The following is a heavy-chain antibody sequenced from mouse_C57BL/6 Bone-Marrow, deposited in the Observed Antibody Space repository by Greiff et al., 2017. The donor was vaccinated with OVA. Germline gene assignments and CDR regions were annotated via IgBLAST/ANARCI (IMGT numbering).Heavy chain of an antibody. Sequence: EVLLVESGGGLVKPGGSLKLSCAASGFTFSSYTMSWVRQTPEKRLEWVATISGGGGNTYYPDSVKGRFTLSSDNAKNTLYLQMSSLRSEDTAFEYCARHTDFYYDNGKDAMDYWGQGTTVTVSS. J-gene: IGHJ4*01. D-gene: IGHD1-1*01. CDR2: ISGGGGNT. CDR3: ARHTDFYYDNGKDAMDY. V-gene: IGHV5-9*01. CDR1: GFTFSSYT.